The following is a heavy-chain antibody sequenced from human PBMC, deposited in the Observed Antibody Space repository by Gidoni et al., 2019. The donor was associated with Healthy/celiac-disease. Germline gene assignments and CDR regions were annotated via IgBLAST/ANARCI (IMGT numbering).Heavy chain of an antibody. Sequence: EVQLVESGGGLVQPGGSLRLSCAASGFTFSSYSMTWVRQAPGKGLEWVSYLSSSSSTIYYADSVKGRFTISRDNAKNSLYLQMNSLRDEDTAVYYCARRGARTTLRGERQKIKKDYGMDVWGQGTTVTVSS. CDR3: ARRGARTTLRGERQKIKKDYGMDV. V-gene: IGHV3-48*02. CDR1: GFTFSSYS. CDR2: LSSSSSTI. J-gene: IGHJ6*02. D-gene: IGHD1-1*01.